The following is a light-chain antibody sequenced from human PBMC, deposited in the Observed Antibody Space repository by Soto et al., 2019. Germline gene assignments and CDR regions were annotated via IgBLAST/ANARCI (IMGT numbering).Light chain of an antibody. CDR3: QQYGSSPRT. V-gene: IGKV3-20*01. J-gene: IGKJ1*01. CDR2: GAS. CDR1: QSVSSSY. Sequence: EIVLTQSPGTLSLSPGERDTLSCRASQSVSSSYLAWYQQKPGQAPRLLIYGASSRATGIPDRFSGSGSGTDFIFTISRLEPEDFAVYYCQQYGSSPRTFGQGTKV.